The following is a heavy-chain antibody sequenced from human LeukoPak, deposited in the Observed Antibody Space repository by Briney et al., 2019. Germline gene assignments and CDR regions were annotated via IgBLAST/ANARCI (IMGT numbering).Heavy chain of an antibody. V-gene: IGHV3-7*01. CDR3: ARDQLYCGGPTCYRTGDDS. D-gene: IGHD2-2*02. CDR2: MNHDGSEK. Sequence: GGSLRLSCAASGFTFSSYWMNWVRQAPGKGLEWVANMNHDGSEKYYIDSVKGRFTISRDDAKNSLYLQMNSLRAEDTAVYYCARDQLYCGGPTCYRTGDDSWGQGTLVTVSS. J-gene: IGHJ4*02. CDR1: GFTFSSYW.